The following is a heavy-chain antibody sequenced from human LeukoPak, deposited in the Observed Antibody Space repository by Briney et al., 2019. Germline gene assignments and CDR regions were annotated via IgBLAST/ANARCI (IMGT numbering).Heavy chain of an antibody. CDR1: GFTVSSNY. CDR2: IYSGGST. D-gene: IGHD3-3*01. CDR3: ARGASSYYDFWSGYPLVF. J-gene: IGHJ4*02. V-gene: IGHV3-66*01. Sequence: GGSLRLSCAASGFTVSSNYMSWVRQAPGKGLEWVSVIYSGGSTYYADSVKGRFTISRDNSKNTLYLQMNSLRAEDTAVYYCARGASSYYDFWSGYPLVFWGQGTLVTVSS.